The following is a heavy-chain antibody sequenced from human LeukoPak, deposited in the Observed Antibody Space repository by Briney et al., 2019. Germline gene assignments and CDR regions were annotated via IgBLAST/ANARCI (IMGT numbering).Heavy chain of an antibody. CDR1: GFTFSDYY. D-gene: IGHD3-3*01. CDR2: ISGSGTTI. V-gene: IGHV3-11*04. CDR3: ARDSREYYDFWSGYYRGPLLDY. J-gene: IGHJ4*02. Sequence: GGSLRLSCAASGFTFSDYYMSWIRQAPGKGLGWVSYISGSGTTISYADSVKGRFTISRDNAKNSLYLQMNSLRGEDTAVYYCARDSREYYDFWSGYYRGPLLDYWGQGNLVTVSS.